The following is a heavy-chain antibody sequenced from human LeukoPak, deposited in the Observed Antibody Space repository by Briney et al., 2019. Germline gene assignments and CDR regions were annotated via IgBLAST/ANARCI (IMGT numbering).Heavy chain of an antibody. D-gene: IGHD4-23*01. J-gene: IGHJ4*02. V-gene: IGHV1-2*06. CDR2: INPNSGGT. CDR1: GYTFTGYY. CDR3: ARDLRTVVTMEDY. Sequence: ASVKVSCKASGYTFTGYYMHWVRQAPGQGLEWMGRINPNSGGTNYAQKFQGRLTMTRDTSISTAYMELSRLRSDDTAVYYCARDLRTVVTMEDYWGQGTLVTVSS.